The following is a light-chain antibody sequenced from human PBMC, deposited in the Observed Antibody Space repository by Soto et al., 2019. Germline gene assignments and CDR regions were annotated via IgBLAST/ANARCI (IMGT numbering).Light chain of an antibody. CDR3: QQYGVLPLMFT. CDR1: QSVSNNY. J-gene: IGKJ2*01. CDR2: GAS. Sequence: EIALVQSPGTLSLSPGERATLSCRASQSVSNNYLAWYQQKPGQAPRLLIYGASSRATGVPDRFSGSGTGTDFSLTITRLEPEDFAVYYCQQYGVLPLMFTFGQGTKVGVK. V-gene: IGKV3-20*01.